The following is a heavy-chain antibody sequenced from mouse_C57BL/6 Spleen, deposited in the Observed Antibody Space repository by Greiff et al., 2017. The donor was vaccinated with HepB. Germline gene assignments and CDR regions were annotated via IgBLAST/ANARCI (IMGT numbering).Heavy chain of an antibody. CDR3: ASTETEFAY. CDR1: GFSLTSYG. Sequence: VKLMESGPGLVAPSQSLSITCTVSGFSLTSYGVSWVRQPPGKGLEWLGVIWGDGSTNYHSALISRLSISKDNAKGQVILKLNRLQTDDTATYYCASTETEFAYWGQGTLVTGSA. J-gene: IGHJ3*01. V-gene: IGHV2-3*01. D-gene: IGHD4-1*02. CDR2: IWGDGST.